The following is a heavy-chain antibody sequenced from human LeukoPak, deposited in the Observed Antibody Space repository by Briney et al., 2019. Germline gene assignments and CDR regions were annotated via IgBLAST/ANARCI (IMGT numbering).Heavy chain of an antibody. J-gene: IGHJ4*02. CDR2: IIPIFGTA. D-gene: IGHD1-1*01. V-gene: IGHV1-69*13. CDR3: ATLAKLEPGIDFDY. Sequence: SVKVSCTASGGTFRSNAISWVRQAPGQGLEWMGGIIPIFGTANYAQKFQGRVTITADESTSTAYMELSSLRSEDTAVYYCATLAKLEPGIDFDYWGQGTLVTVSS. CDR1: GGTFRSNA.